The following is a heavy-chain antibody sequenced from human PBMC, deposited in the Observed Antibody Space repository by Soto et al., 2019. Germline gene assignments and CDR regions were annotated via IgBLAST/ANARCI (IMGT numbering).Heavy chain of an antibody. V-gene: IGHV1-2*04. CDR2: INPNSGGT. CDR1: GYTFTGYY. CDR3: ARDRLTGIAVAGGPDSYYYYGMDV. D-gene: IGHD6-19*01. Sequence: ASVKVSCKASGYTFTGYYMHWVRQAPGQGLEWMGWINPNSGGTNYAQKFQGWVTMTRDTSISTAYMELSRLRSDDTAVYYCARDRLTGIAVAGGPDSYYYYGMDVWGQGTTVTVSS. J-gene: IGHJ6*02.